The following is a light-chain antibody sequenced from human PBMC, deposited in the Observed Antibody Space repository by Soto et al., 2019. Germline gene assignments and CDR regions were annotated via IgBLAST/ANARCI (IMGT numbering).Light chain of an antibody. CDR1: QSIHTS. V-gene: IGKV3-11*01. Sequence: VLTQSPATLSLSPGERATLSCRASQSIHTSLAWYQQKSGKPHRLVIYDSTLRANGVPDRFGGSRSGTEFTLTINSLEPEDFAVYYCQQRNVWPPITFGQGTRLEIK. CDR3: QQRNVWPPIT. J-gene: IGKJ5*01. CDR2: DST.